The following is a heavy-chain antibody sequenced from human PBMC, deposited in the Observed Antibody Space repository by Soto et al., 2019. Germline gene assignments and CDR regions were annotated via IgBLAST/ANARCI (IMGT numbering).Heavy chain of an antibody. CDR3: ARGGAAGRGDAIDI. V-gene: IGHV3-74*01. CDR1: GFTFRNQW. D-gene: IGHD3-10*01. CDR2: INGDGTRA. J-gene: IGHJ3*02. Sequence: EVQLEESGGGSVQLGESLRVSCVASGFTFRNQWMHWVRQVPGKGLVWVCRINGDGTRASYADFVKGRFTSSRDNAQNLLFLQLNSLRVDETGVYHCARGGAAGRGDAIDIWGPGTTVAVSS.